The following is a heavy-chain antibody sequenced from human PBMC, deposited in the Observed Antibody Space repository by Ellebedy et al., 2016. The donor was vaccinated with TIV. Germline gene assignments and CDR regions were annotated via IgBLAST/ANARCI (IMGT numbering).Heavy chain of an antibody. CDR2: INHSGST. CDR3: PITNSHAFDI. CDR1: GGSFSGYY. Sequence: GSLRLXCAVYGGSFSGYYWSWIRQPPGKGLEWIGEINHSGSTNYNPSLKSRVTISVDTSKNQFSLKLSSVTAADTAVYYCPITNSHAFDIWGQGTMVTVSS. V-gene: IGHV4-34*01. D-gene: IGHD5-24*01. J-gene: IGHJ3*02.